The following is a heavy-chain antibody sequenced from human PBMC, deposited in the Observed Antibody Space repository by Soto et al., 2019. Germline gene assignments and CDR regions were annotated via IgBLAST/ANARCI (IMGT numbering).Heavy chain of an antibody. D-gene: IGHD1-1*01. Sequence: EVQLVETGGGLIQPGGSLRLSCAASGFTVSSNYMSWVRQAPGKGLEWVSVIYSGGSTYYADSVKGRFTISRDNSKNTLYLQMNSLRAEGTAVYYCARGESEQLSFDYWGQGTLVTVSS. CDR3: ARGESEQLSFDY. CDR1: GFTVSSNY. CDR2: IYSGGST. J-gene: IGHJ4*02. V-gene: IGHV3-53*02.